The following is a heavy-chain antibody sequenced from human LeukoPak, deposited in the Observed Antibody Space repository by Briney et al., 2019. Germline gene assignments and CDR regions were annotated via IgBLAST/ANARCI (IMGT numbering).Heavy chain of an antibody. CDR2: INPSGGRT. Sequence: GASVKVSCKASGYILTSYYMHWVRQAPGQGLEWMGLINPSGGRTNYAQKFQARLTMTRDMSTSTVYMELSSLRAEDTAVYYCARDSIAIAAAGTFDAWGQGTLVTVSS. CDR1: GYILTSYY. V-gene: IGHV1-46*01. D-gene: IGHD6-13*01. CDR3: ARDSIAIAAAGTFDA. J-gene: IGHJ5*02.